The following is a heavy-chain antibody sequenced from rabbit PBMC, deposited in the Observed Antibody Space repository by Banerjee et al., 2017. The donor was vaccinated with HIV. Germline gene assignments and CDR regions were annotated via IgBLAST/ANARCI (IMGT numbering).Heavy chain of an antibody. Sequence: QQLVESGGGLVKPGASLTLTCKASGFSFSGGYDMCWVRQAPGKGLEWIACIYTDSAIIHYASWAKGPFTISKISSTTVTLQMTSLTAADTATYFCARTGIGDNGADFNLWGQGTLVTVS. D-gene: IGHD7-1*01. CDR2: IYTDSAII. J-gene: IGHJ4*01. V-gene: IGHV1S40*01. CDR1: GFSFSGGYD. CDR3: ARTGIGDNGADFNL.